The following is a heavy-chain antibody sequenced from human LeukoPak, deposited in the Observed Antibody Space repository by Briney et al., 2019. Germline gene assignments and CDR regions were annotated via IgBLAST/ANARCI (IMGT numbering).Heavy chain of an antibody. CDR1: GGSISSSSYY. V-gene: IGHV4-39*07. J-gene: IGHJ4*02. D-gene: IGHD3-10*01. CDR3: ARGSPVVRGVITPYYFDY. CDR2: IYYSGST. Sequence: SETLSLTCTVSGGSISSSSYYWGWIRQPPGKGLEWIGSIYYSGSTYYNPSLKSRVTISVDTSKNQFSLKLSSVTAADTAVYYCARGSPVVRGVITPYYFDYWGQGTLVTVSS.